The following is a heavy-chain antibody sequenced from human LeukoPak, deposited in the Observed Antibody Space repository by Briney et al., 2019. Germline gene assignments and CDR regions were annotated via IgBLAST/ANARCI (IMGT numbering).Heavy chain of an antibody. Sequence: GGSLRLSCAASGFTFSTYAMSWVRQAPGKGLEWVSAISGSGGSTYYADSVKGRFTISRDNSKNTLYLQMNSLRAEDTSVYYCARDAQSIAAEIDYWGQGTLVTVSS. D-gene: IGHD6-13*01. J-gene: IGHJ4*02. V-gene: IGHV3-23*01. CDR2: ISGSGGST. CDR1: GFTFSTYA. CDR3: ARDAQSIAAEIDY.